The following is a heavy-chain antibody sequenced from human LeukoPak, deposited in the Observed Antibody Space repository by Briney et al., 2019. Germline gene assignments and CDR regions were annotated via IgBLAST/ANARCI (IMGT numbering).Heavy chain of an antibody. CDR2: ISSIGSYI. CDR1: GFTFSTYS. V-gene: IGHV3-21*04. CDR3: AKPQSDISGWYFDY. J-gene: IGHJ4*02. D-gene: IGHD6-19*01. Sequence: GGSLRLSCAASGFTFSTYSMNWVRQAPGKGLEWVSSISSIGSYIYYADSLKGRFTISRDNSKNTLYLQMNSLRAEDTAVYYCAKPQSDISGWYFDYWGQGTLVTVSS.